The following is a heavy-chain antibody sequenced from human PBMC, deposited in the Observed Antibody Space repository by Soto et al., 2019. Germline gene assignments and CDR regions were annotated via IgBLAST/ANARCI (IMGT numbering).Heavy chain of an antibody. V-gene: IGHV4-34*01. CDR1: GGSFSGYY. Sequence: QVQLQQWGAGLLKPSETLSLTCAVYGGSFSGYYWSWIRQPPGKGLEWIGEINHSGSTNYNPSLKSRVTISVDTSKNQFSLKLSSVTAADTAVYYCARASSIAARRGRTNWGPGRNRVNWYFDLWGRGTLVTVSS. CDR3: ARASSIAARRGRTNWGPGRNRVNWYFDL. CDR2: INHSGST. D-gene: IGHD6-6*01. J-gene: IGHJ2*01.